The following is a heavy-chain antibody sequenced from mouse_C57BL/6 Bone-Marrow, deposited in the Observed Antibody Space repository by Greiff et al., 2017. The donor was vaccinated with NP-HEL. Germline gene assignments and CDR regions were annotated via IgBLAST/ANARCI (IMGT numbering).Heavy chain of an antibody. CDR3: ARHYGTRMDY. J-gene: IGHJ4*01. CDR2: ISSGSSTI. CDR1: GFTFSDYG. Sequence: DVKLVESGGGLVKPGGSLKLSCAASGFTFSDYGMHWVRQAPEKGLEWVAYISSGSSTIYYADTVKGRFTISRDNAKNTLFLQMTSLRSEDTAMYYCARHYGTRMDYWGQGTSVTVSS. V-gene: IGHV5-17*01. D-gene: IGHD1-1*01.